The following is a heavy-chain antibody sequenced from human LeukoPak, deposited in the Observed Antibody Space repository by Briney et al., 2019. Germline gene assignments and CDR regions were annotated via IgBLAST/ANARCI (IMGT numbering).Heavy chain of an antibody. J-gene: IGHJ5*02. CDR3: ARGGNWFDP. V-gene: IGHV4-39*01. CDR2: IYYSGGT. Sequence: SETLSLTCTVSGGSISSSSYYWGWIRQPPGKGLEWIGSIYYSGGTYFNPSLKSRVTISVDTSKNQFSLKLGSVTAADTAVYYCARGGNWFDPWGQGTLVTVSS. CDR1: GGSISSSSYY.